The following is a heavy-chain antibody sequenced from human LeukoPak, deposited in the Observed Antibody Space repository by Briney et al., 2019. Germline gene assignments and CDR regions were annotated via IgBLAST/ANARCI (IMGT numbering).Heavy chain of an antibody. CDR2: IYYSGST. V-gene: IGHV4-39*01. Sequence: PSETLSLTCTVSGGSISSSSYYWGWIGQPPGKGREGFGRIYYSGSTYYNPSLKSRVTISVDTSKNQFSLKLSSVTAADTAVYYCARHDLVGNDYWGQGTLVTVSS. CDR3: ARHDLVGNDY. CDR1: GGSISSSSYY. J-gene: IGHJ4*02.